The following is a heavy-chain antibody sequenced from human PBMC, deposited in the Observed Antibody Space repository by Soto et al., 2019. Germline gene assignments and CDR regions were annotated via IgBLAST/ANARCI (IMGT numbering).Heavy chain of an antibody. Sequence: QLQESGPGLVKPSGTLSLTCAVSRGSMTTGDWFSWVRQSPGKGLEWIGEIYYRGTTHYKPSLKSRVTISLDKSKNQFFLELSSSTAADTAVYYCAKNAVGGFDWWGQGTLVTVSS. D-gene: IGHD1-26*01. CDR1: RGSMTTGDW. CDR2: IYYRGTT. V-gene: IGHV4-4*02. CDR3: AKNAVGGFDW. J-gene: IGHJ4*02.